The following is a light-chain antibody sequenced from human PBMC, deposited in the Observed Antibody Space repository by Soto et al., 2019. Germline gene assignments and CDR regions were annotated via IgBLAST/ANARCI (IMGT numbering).Light chain of an antibody. CDR3: HQYNSYSWT. CDR2: DAS. J-gene: IGKJ1*01. V-gene: IGKV1-5*01. CDR1: QSISSW. Sequence: DIQMTQYPSTLSASVGDRVTITCRASQSISSWLAWYQQKPGKAPKLLIYDASSLESGVPSRFSGSGSGTVFTLTISSLQPDDFATYYCHQYNSYSWTFGRGTKVEIK.